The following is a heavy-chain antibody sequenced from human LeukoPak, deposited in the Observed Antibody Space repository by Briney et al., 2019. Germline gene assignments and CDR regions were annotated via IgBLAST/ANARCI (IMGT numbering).Heavy chain of an antibody. CDR2: ISAYNGNT. D-gene: IGHD2-21*02. J-gene: IGHJ4*02. V-gene: IGHV1-18*01. CDR1: GYTFTSYG. Sequence: GASVKVSCKASGYTFTSYGISWVRQAPGQGLEWMGWISAYNGNTNYAQKLQGRVTMTTDTSTSTAYMELRSLRSDDTAVYYCARESSAHCGGDCYSDYGGQGTLVTVSS. CDR3: ARESSAHCGGDCYSDY.